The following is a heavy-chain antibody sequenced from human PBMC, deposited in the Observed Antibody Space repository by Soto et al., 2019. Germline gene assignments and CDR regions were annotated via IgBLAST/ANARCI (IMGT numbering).Heavy chain of an antibody. J-gene: IGHJ6*03. Sequence: EVQLVESGGGLVQPGGSLRLSCAASGFTFSSYSMNWVRQAPGKGLEWVSYISSSSSTIYYADSVKGRFTISRDNTKNSLYLQMTSLRAEDTAVYYCARDPSRDFWSGYSVYYMDVWGKGTTVTVSS. CDR1: GFTFSSYS. CDR3: ARDPSRDFWSGYSVYYMDV. D-gene: IGHD3-3*01. V-gene: IGHV3-48*01. CDR2: ISSSSSTI.